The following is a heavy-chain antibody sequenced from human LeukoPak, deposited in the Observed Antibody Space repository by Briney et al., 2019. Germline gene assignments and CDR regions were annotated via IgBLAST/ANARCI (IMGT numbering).Heavy chain of an antibody. CDR3: ARDPGYSSSWYLGY. CDR1: GGSISRDW. Sequence: PSGTLSLTCAVSGGSISRDWWSWVRQPPGKGLEWIGEIYHTGSTNYNPSLKSQVTISVDKSKNQFSLKLSSVTAADTAVYYCARDPGYSSSWYLGYWGQGTLVTVSS. D-gene: IGHD6-13*01. J-gene: IGHJ4*02. CDR2: IYHTGST. V-gene: IGHV4-4*02.